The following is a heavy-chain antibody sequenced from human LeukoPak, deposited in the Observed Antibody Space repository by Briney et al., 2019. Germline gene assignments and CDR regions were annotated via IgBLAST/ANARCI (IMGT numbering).Heavy chain of an antibody. D-gene: IGHD3-16*01. Sequence: GRSLRLSCAASGFTFDDYAMHWVRQAPGKGLEWVSGISWNSGSIGYADSVKGRFTISRDNSKNTLYLQMNSLRAEDTAVYYCAKDIGSNYYYYMDVWGKGTTVTISS. CDR3: AKDIGSNYYYYMDV. J-gene: IGHJ6*03. V-gene: IGHV3-9*01. CDR1: GFTFDDYA. CDR2: ISWNSGSI.